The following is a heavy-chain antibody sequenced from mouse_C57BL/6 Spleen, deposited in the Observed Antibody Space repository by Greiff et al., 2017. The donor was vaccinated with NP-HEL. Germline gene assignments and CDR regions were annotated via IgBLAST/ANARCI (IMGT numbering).Heavy chain of an antibody. V-gene: IGHV5-12*01. J-gene: IGHJ3*01. D-gene: IGHD1-1*01. CDR3: ARPFFTTVVAPFAY. CDR2: ISNGGGST. Sequence: EVHLVESGGGLVQPGGSLKLSCAASGFTFSDYYMYWVRQTPEKRLEWVAYISNGGGSTYYPDTVKGRFTISRDNAKNTLYLQMSRLKSEDTAMYYCARPFFTTVVAPFAYWGQGTLVTVSA. CDR1: GFTFSDYY.